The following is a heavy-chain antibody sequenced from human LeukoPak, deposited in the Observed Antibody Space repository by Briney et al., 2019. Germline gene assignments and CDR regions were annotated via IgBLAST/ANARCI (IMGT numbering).Heavy chain of an antibody. D-gene: IGHD4-11*01. CDR2: MNPNSGNT. CDR3: ARVGYSNGAFDY. Sequence: ASVKVSCKASGYTFTSYDINWVRQATGQGLEWMGWMNPNSGNTGYAQKFQGRVTMTRNTSISTAYMGLSSLRSEDTAVYYCARVGYSNGAFDYWGQGTLVTVSS. V-gene: IGHV1-8*01. CDR1: GYTFTSYD. J-gene: IGHJ4*02.